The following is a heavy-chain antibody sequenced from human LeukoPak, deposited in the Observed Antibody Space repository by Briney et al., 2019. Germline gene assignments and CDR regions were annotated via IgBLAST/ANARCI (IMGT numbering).Heavy chain of an antibody. CDR2: ISGSGGST. Sequence: GGSLRLSCAASGFTFSSYAMSWVRQAPGKGLEWVSAISGSGGSTYYADSVKGRFTISRDNSKNTLYLQMNSLRAEDTAVYYCAKAVGYGGKGKLDYWGQGTLVTVSS. D-gene: IGHD4-23*01. CDR3: AKAVGYGGKGKLDY. J-gene: IGHJ4*02. V-gene: IGHV3-23*01. CDR1: GFTFSSYA.